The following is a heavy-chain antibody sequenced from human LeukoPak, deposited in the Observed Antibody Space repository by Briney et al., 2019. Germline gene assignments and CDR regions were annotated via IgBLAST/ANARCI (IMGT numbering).Heavy chain of an antibody. CDR2: ISAYNGNT. CDR1: GYTFTSYG. V-gene: IGHV1-18*01. Sequence: ASVKVSCKASGYTFTSYGISWVRQAPGQGLEWMGWISAYNGNTNYAQKLKGRVTMTTDTSTSTAYMELRSLRSDDTAVYYCARESSSTVTTSFDPWGQGTLVTVSS. CDR3: ARESSSTVTTSFDP. D-gene: IGHD4-11*01. J-gene: IGHJ5*02.